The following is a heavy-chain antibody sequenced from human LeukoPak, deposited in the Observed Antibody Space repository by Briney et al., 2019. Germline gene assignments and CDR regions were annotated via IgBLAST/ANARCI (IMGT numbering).Heavy chain of an antibody. CDR3: ARAPQLTGTTVFQYYYYYMDV. Sequence: ASVKVSCKASGYTFTSYGISWVQQAPGQGLEWMGWISAYNGNTNYAQKLQGRVTMTTDTSTSTAYMELRSLRSDDTAVYHCARAPQLTGTTVFQYYYYYMDVWGKGTTVTVSS. J-gene: IGHJ6*03. CDR1: GYTFTSYG. CDR2: ISAYNGNT. D-gene: IGHD1-7*01. V-gene: IGHV1-18*01.